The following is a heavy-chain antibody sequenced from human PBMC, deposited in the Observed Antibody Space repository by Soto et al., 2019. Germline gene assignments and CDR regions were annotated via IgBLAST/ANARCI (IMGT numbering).Heavy chain of an antibody. CDR3: VKDIHEQWLVSDIEY. CDR2: ISWNSGSI. J-gene: IGHJ4*02. V-gene: IGHV3-9*01. D-gene: IGHD6-19*01. CDR1: GFTFDSYA. Sequence: EVQLVESGGGLVQPGRSLRLSCVASGFTFDSYAMHWVRQAPGKGLEWVSGISWNSGSIGYEDSVKVRFTISRDNAQNSLSLEMNSLRVEDTAFYYCVKDIHEQWLVSDIEYWGQGALVTVSS.